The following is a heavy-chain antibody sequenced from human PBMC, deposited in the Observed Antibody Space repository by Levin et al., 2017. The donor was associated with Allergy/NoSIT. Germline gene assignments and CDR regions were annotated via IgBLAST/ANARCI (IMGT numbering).Heavy chain of an antibody. CDR1: GFTFSDYY. CDR2: ISSTGIYA. CDR3: AAGTTMTGLDY. J-gene: IGHJ4*02. V-gene: IGHV3-11*03. D-gene: IGHD4-17*01. Sequence: LSLTCAASGFTFSDYYMAWIRPAPGKGLEWVSYISSTGIYANYADSVRGRFTISRDNAENSLYLQMTSLRAEDMATYFCAAGTTMTGLDYWGQGTLVTVSS.